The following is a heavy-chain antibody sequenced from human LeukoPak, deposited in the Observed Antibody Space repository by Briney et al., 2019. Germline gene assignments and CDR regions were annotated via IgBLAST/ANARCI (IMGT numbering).Heavy chain of an antibody. CDR2: ISGSGGST. D-gene: IGHD7-27*01. CDR3: AKVSSWGLTHPPPVFDY. CDR1: GFTFSSYA. V-gene: IGHV3-23*01. Sequence: GGSLRLSCAASGFTFSSYAMSWVRQAPGKGLEWVSGISGSGGSTYYADSVKGRFTISRDNSKNTLYLQMNSLRAEDTAVYYCAKVSSWGLTHPPPVFDYWGQGTLVTVSS. J-gene: IGHJ4*02.